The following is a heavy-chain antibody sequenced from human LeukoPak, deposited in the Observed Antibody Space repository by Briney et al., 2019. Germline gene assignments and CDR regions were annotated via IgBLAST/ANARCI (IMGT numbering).Heavy chain of an antibody. CDR2: IYHSGST. Sequence: PSQTLSLTCTVSGGSISSGGYYWSWIRQPPGKGLEWIGYIYHSGSTYYNPSLKSRVTISVDRSKNQFSLKLSSVTAADTAVYYCAAWDPLGYWGQGTLVTVSS. CDR1: GGSISSGGYY. J-gene: IGHJ4*02. D-gene: IGHD3-16*01. CDR3: AAWDPLGY. V-gene: IGHV4-30-2*01.